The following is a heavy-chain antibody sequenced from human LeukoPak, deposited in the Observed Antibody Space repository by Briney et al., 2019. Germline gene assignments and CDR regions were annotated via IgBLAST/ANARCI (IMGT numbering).Heavy chain of an antibody. CDR3: ARDISYSGSYYFDY. V-gene: IGHV1-2*02. J-gene: IGHJ4*02. D-gene: IGHD1-26*01. CDR1: GYTFTGYY. CDR2: INPNSGGT. Sequence: GASVKVSCKASGYTFTGYYMHWVRQAPGQGLEWMGWINPNSGGTNYAQKFQGRVTMTRDTSISTAYMELSRLRSDDTAVYYCARDISYSGSYYFDYWGQGTLVTVSS.